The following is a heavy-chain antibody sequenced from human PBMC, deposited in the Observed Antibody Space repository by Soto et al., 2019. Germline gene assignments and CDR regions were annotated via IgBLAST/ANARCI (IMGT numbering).Heavy chain of an antibody. J-gene: IGHJ6*02. D-gene: IGHD3-16*01. CDR3: ARAGFWVDYYYYGMDV. Sequence: SVKVSCKASGGTFSSYAVSWVRQAHGQGLEWMGGIIPIFGTANYAQKFQGRVTITADESTSTAYMELSSLRSEDTAVYYCARAGFWVDYYYYGMDVWGQGTTVTVSS. CDR1: GGTFSSYA. CDR2: IIPIFGTA. V-gene: IGHV1-69*13.